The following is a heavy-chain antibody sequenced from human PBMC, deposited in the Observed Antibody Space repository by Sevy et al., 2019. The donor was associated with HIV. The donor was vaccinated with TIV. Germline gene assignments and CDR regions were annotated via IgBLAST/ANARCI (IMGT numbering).Heavy chain of an antibody. J-gene: IGHJ4*02. CDR2: IGTAGDT. D-gene: IGHD2-21*01. CDR3: ARDSGQHTLDY. V-gene: IGHV3-13*01. CDR1: GFTFSSYD. Sequence: GGSLRLSCAASGFTFSSYDMHWVRQATGKGLEWVSAIGTAGDTYYPGSVKGRFTISRENAKNSLYLQINSLRAGDTAVYYCARDSGQHTLDYWGQGTLVTVSS.